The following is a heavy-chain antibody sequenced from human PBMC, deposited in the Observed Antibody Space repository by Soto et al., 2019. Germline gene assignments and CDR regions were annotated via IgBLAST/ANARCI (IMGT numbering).Heavy chain of an antibody. J-gene: IGHJ4*02. V-gene: IGHV4-4*02. CDR1: GGSLSSGNW. D-gene: IGHD2-15*01. CDR2: IYDRGSG. CDR3: VRHGGRFFDS. Sequence: SETLSLTCAVSGGSLSSGNWWSWVRQPPGRGLEWIGEIYDRGSGHNNPSLWSRVTISADKSKNQISLRVTSVTAADTAMYYCVRHGGRFFDSWGQGILVTVSS.